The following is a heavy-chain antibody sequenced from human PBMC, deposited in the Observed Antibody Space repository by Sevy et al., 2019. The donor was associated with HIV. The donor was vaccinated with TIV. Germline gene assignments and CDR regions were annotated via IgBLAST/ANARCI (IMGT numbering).Heavy chain of an antibody. D-gene: IGHD3-3*01. CDR2: ISYDGSKK. V-gene: IGHV3-30*03. J-gene: IGHJ6*02. CDR1: GVTFSSYG. CDR3: AHSSGLYGYYYGMDV. Sequence: GGSLRLSCAASGVTFSSYGIHWVRQAPGKGLEWVAVISYDGSKKNHAESMKGRFTISRDNSKNTLYLEMSSRRPEDTAVYYCAHSSGLYGYYYGMDVWGQGTTVTVSS.